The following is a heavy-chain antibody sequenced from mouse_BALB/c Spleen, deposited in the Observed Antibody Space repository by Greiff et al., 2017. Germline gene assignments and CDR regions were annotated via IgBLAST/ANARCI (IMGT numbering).Heavy chain of an antibody. D-gene: IGHD3-1*01. CDR2: INPSNGGT. Sequence: QVQLKESGAELVKPGASVKLSCKASGYTFTSYYMYWVKQRPGQGLEWIGEINPSNGGTNFNEKFKSKATLTVDKSSSTAYMQLSSLTSEDSAVYYCTGFGDWGQGTLVTVSA. J-gene: IGHJ3*01. CDR3: TGFGD. CDR1: GYTFTSYY. V-gene: IGHV1S81*02.